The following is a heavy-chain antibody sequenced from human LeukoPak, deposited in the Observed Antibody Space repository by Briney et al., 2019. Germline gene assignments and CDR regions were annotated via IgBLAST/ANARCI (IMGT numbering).Heavy chain of an antibody. CDR2: INLSGGST. CDR3: ARDYVDDIPMIKDY. CDR1: GYTFTSYH. J-gene: IGHJ4*02. D-gene: IGHD2-8*01. Sequence: ASVKVSCKASGYTFTSYHMHWVRQAPGQGLEWMGKINLSGGSTTYAQKFQGRVTMTRDTSTRTVYIDLISLRSEDTAVYYCARDYVDDIPMIKDYWRQGTLVTVSS. V-gene: IGHV1-46*01.